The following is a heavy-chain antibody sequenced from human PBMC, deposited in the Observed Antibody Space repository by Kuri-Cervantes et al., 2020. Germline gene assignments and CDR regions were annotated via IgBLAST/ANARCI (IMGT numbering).Heavy chain of an antibody. D-gene: IGHD6-13*01. V-gene: IGHV3-21*01. CDR3: ARAVRITGYSSSSPYYYGMDV. Sequence: GGSLRLSCAASGFTFISYSMNWVRQAPGKGLEWVSSISSSSSYIYYADSVKGRFTISRDNAKNSLYLQMNSLRAEDTAVYYCARAVRITGYSSSSPYYYGMDVWGQGTTVTVSS. J-gene: IGHJ6*02. CDR1: GFTFISYS. CDR2: ISSSSSYI.